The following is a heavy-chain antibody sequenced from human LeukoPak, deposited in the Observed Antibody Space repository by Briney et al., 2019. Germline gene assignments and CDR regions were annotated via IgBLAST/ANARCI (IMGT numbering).Heavy chain of an antibody. V-gene: IGHV3-53*01. CDR1: GFTVSSNY. Sequence: GGSLRLSCAASGFTVSSNYMSWVRQAPGKGLEWVSVIYSGGSTYYADSVKDRFTISRDKSKNTLYIQMNSLRAEDTAVYYCARLSSGWYYWGQGTLVTVSS. CDR3: ARLSSGWYY. CDR2: IYSGGST. D-gene: IGHD6-19*01. J-gene: IGHJ4*02.